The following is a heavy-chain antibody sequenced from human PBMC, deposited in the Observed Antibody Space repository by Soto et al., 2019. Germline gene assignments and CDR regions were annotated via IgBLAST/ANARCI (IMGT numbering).Heavy chain of an antibody. CDR3: AIRASYYDSSGYFDY. D-gene: IGHD3-22*01. V-gene: IGHV3-7*01. CDR2: IKQDGSEK. Sequence: PGGSLRLSCAASGFTFSSYAMHWVRQAPGKGLEWVANIKQDGSEKYYVDSVKGRFTISRDNAKNTLYLQMNSLRAEDTAVYYCAIRASYYDSSGYFDYWGQGTLVTVSS. J-gene: IGHJ4*02. CDR1: GFTFSSYA.